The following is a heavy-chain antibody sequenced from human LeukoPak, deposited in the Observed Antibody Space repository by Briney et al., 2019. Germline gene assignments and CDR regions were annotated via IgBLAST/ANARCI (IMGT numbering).Heavy chain of an antibody. Sequence: SVKVSCKASGGTFSSYAISWVRQAPGQGLEWMGGIIPIFGTANYAQKFQGRVTITADESTSTAYMELSSLRSEDTAVYYCAGEDLPADFGYGDSRGPDAFDIWGQGTMVTVSS. V-gene: IGHV1-69*13. J-gene: IGHJ3*02. CDR3: AGEDLPADFGYGDSRGPDAFDI. CDR1: GGTFSSYA. D-gene: IGHD4-17*01. CDR2: IIPIFGTA.